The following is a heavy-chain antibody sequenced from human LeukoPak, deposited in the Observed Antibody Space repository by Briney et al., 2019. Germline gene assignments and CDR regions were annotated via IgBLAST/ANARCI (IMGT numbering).Heavy chain of an antibody. Sequence: SETLSLTCAVSGYSISSGYYWGWIRQPPGKGLEWIGSIYHSGSTYYNPSLKSRVTISVDTSKNQFSLKLSSVTAADTAVYYCAKLTQHYDFWSVYSPVWFDPWGQGTLVTVSS. V-gene: IGHV4-38-2*01. CDR3: AKLTQHYDFWSVYSPVWFDP. CDR2: IYHSGST. CDR1: GYSISSGYY. D-gene: IGHD3-3*01. J-gene: IGHJ5*02.